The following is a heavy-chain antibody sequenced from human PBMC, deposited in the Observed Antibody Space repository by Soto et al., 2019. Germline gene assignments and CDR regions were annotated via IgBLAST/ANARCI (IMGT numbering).Heavy chain of an antibody. CDR1: GFTFSSYG. J-gene: IGHJ6*02. CDR3: VKDGSSGWPYYYGLDV. D-gene: IGHD6-19*01. Sequence: QVQLVESGGGGVQPGRSLRISCAASGFTFSSYGIHWVRQAPGKGLEWVAVISYDGRNKYYADSVKGRFAISRDNSRNTLYLQMSSLRAEDTAVYYCVKDGSSGWPYYYGLDVWGQGTTVTVSS. V-gene: IGHV3-30*18. CDR2: ISYDGRNK.